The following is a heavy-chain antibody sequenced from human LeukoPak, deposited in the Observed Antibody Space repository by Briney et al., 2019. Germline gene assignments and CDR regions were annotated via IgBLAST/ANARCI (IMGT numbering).Heavy chain of an antibody. V-gene: IGHV4-4*07. J-gene: IGHJ4*02. Sequence: SETLSLTCTVSGGSISSHSWSWIRQPAGKGLEWIGRIFTSGSTYYNPSLKSRVIMSVDTSKNQFSLKLSSVTAADTAVYYCARGAAMVTLVLNYWGQGTLVTVSS. CDR3: ARGAAMVTLVLNY. D-gene: IGHD5-18*01. CDR1: GGSISSHS. CDR2: IFTSGST.